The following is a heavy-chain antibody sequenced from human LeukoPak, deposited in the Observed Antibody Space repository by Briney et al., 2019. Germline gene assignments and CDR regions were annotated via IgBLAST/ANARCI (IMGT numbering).Heavy chain of an antibody. CDR1: GGTFSSYA. CDR3: ARGYYYGSGREDGMDV. CDR2: IIPIFGTA. J-gene: IGHJ6*04. D-gene: IGHD3-10*01. V-gene: IGHV1-69*01. Sequence: SVKVSCKASGGTFSSYAISWVRQATGQGLEWMGGIIPIFGTANYAQKFQGRVTITADESTSTAYMELSSLRSEDTAVYYCARGYYYGSGREDGMDVWGKGTTVTVSS.